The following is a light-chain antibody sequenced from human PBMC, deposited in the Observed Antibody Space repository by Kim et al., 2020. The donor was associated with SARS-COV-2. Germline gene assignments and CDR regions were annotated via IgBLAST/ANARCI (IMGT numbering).Light chain of an antibody. J-gene: IGKJ2*01. Sequence: ASVGDRVTITCRASRSISTYLSWCQQKAGKAPQLLISAAATLQSGVPSRFSGSGSGTEFTLTISSLQPEDFATYYCQQSYSTPYTFGQGTKLEIK. CDR3: QQSYSTPYT. CDR2: AAA. CDR1: RSISTY. V-gene: IGKV1-39*01.